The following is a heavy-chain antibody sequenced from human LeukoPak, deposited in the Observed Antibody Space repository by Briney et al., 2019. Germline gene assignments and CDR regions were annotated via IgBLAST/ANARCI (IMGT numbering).Heavy chain of an antibody. CDR3: ARVRREVATIGFDY. CDR2: IPISGSTI. V-gene: IGHV3-11*04. J-gene: IGHJ4*02. D-gene: IGHD5-12*01. Sequence: GGSLRLSCAASGFTFFDFGMSWVRQAPGKGLESVSYIPISGSTIYYADSVKGRFTFSRDNAKNSLYLQMNSLRAEDTAVYYCARVRREVATIGFDYWGQGTLVSVSS. CDR1: GFTFFDFG.